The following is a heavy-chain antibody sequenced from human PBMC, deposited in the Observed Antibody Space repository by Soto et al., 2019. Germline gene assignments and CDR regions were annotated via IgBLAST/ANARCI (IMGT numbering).Heavy chain of an antibody. Sequence: QVQLVQSGAEVKKPGSSVKVSCKASGGTFSSYAISWVRQAPGQGLEWMGGIIPIFGTADYAQKFQGRVTSTADDFTSTADMALSSLRSEDTAVYYCARHLGGNHYYYGMDVWGQGTTVTVSS. CDR2: IIPIFGTA. CDR1: GGTFSSYA. J-gene: IGHJ6*02. V-gene: IGHV1-69*12. D-gene: IGHD3-16*01. CDR3: ARHLGGNHYYYGMDV.